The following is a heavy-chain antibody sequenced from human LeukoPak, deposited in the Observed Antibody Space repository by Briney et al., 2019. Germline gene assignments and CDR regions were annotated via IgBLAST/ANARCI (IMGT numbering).Heavy chain of an antibody. D-gene: IGHD3-22*01. Sequence: GGALRLSCGASKITLSSYKMNWVRQAPGEGLEGGSFITTSSSTIYYADSVKGRFTISRDNDKNSLYLQMNSLRAEDTAVYYCARDSGYPRAHGFDIWGQGTMVTVSS. CDR3: ARDSGYPRAHGFDI. CDR1: KITLSSYK. CDR2: ITTSSSTI. J-gene: IGHJ3*02. V-gene: IGHV3-48*01.